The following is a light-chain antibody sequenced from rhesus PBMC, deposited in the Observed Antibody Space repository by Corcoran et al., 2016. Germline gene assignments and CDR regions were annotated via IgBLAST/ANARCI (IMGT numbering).Light chain of an antibody. Sequence: DIQMTQSPSSLSASVGDRVTITCRASQGITNDLAWYQQKPGETPKLLIYEASSLQIGIPSRFSGSGSGTDFTLTISSRQSEDFATYYCQHYYSTPWTFGQGTKVEIK. J-gene: IGKJ1*01. CDR2: EAS. CDR3: QHYYSTPWT. CDR1: QGITND. V-gene: IGKV1-25*01.